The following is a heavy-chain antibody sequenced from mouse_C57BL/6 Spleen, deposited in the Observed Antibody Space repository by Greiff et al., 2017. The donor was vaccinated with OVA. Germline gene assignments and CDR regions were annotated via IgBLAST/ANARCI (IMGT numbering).Heavy chain of an antibody. V-gene: IGHV1-26*01. D-gene: IGHD1-1*01. CDR2: INPNNGGT. J-gene: IGHJ2*01. Sequence: EVQLQQSGPELVKPGASVKISCKASGYTFTDYYMNWVKQSHGKSLEWIGDINPNNGGTSYNQKFKGKATLTVDKSSSTAYMELRSLTSEDSAVDYCARGGKSTTVVNYFDYWGQGTTLTVSS. CDR3: ARGGKSTTVVNYFDY. CDR1: GYTFTDYY.